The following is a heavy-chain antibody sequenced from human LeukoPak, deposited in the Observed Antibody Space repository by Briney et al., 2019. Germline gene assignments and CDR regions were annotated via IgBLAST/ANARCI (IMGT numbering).Heavy chain of an antibody. J-gene: IGHJ4*02. CDR2: IYPGDSDT. CDR1: GYSFTSYW. Sequence: GESLKISCKGSGYSFTSYWIGWVRQMPGKGLEWMGIIYPGDSDTRYSPSFQGQVTISADKSISTAYLQWSSLKASDTAMYYCARQAGYDFWSGYARFPSGATLEYYFDYWGQGTLVTVSS. D-gene: IGHD3-3*01. V-gene: IGHV5-51*01. CDR3: ARQAGYDFWSGYARFPSGATLEYYFDY.